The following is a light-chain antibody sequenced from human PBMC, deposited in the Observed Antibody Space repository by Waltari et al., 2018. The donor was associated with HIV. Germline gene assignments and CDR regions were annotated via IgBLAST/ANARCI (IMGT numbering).Light chain of an antibody. V-gene: IGKV3-20*01. CDR3: QQYGSSPWT. CDR1: QSVSSSY. J-gene: IGKJ1*01. CDR2: GAS. Sequence: EIVLTQSPGPLSLSPGERATLSCRASQSVSSSYLAWYQQKPGQAPRILIYGASSRATGIPDRFSGSGSGTDFTLTISRLEPEDFAVYYCQQYGSSPWTFGQGTKVEIK.